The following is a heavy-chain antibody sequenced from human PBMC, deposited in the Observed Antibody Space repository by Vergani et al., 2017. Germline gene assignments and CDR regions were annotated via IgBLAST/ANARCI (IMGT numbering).Heavy chain of an antibody. J-gene: IGHJ4*02. CDR1: GFALNRHA. Sequence: QVPLVESGGGVVQPGTSLRLSCVVSGFALNRHAMYWVRQAPGKGLEWVVGISFDGTNEYYPDLVKGRFTISRDIAKNTLYLQVRSLRLEDTGVYHCVRVRGVWAGGRCYTEAWDYCGEGTQITVSS. CDR3: VRVRGVWAGGRCYTEAWDY. CDR2: ISFDGTNE. D-gene: IGHD2-2*02. V-gene: IGHV3-30-3*01.